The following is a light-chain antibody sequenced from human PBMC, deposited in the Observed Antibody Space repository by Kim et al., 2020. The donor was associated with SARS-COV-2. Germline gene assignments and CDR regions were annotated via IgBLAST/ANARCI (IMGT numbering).Light chain of an antibody. V-gene: IGLV2-23*02. CDR1: SSDVGSYNL. J-gene: IGLJ3*02. CDR3: CSHAGSSTVV. Sequence: QSALTQPASVSGSPGQSITISCTGTSSDVGSYNLVSWYQQHPGKVPKVLIYEVTKRPSGVSNRFSGSKSGNTASLTISGLQAEDEADYYCCSHAGSSTVVFGGGTQLTVL. CDR2: EVT.